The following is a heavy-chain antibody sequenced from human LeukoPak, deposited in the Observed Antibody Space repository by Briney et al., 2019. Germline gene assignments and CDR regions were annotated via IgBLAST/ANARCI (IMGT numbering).Heavy chain of an antibody. CDR3: ARAKPKNMVRGLIMRRESRYYFDY. CDR1: GFIVSSNY. CDR2: IYSGGST. V-gene: IGHV3-53*01. Sequence: GGSLRLSCAASGFIVSSNYMSWVRQAPGKGLEWVSVIYSGGSTYYADSVKGRFTISRDNSKSTLYIQMNSLRAEDTAVYYCARAKPKNMVRGLIMRRESRYYFDYWGQGTLVTVSS. D-gene: IGHD3-10*01. J-gene: IGHJ4*02.